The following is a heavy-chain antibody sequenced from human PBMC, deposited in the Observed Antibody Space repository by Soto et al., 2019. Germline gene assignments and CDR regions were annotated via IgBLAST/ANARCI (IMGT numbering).Heavy chain of an antibody. Sequence: SETLSLTCTVSGGSISSGGYYWSWIRQHPGKGLEWIGYIYYSGSTYYNPSLKSRVTISVDTSKNQFSLKLSSVTAADTAVYYCARRLGADYDFSFDPWGQGTLVTVSS. J-gene: IGHJ5*02. CDR3: ARRLGADYDFSFDP. D-gene: IGHD3-3*01. CDR1: GGSISSGGYY. V-gene: IGHV4-31*03. CDR2: IYYSGST.